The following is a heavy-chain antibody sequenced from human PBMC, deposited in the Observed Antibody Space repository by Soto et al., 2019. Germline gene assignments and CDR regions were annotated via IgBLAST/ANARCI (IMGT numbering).Heavy chain of an antibody. Sequence: SVKVSCKASGFTFTSSAVHWVRQARGQRLEWIGWIVVGNGYTNYAQKFQERVTITRDMSTSTAYMELSSLRSEDTAVYYCAARGPMFNYYCYGMDVWGQGTTDTGSS. CDR3: AARGPMFNYYCYGMDV. CDR1: GFTFTSSA. V-gene: IGHV1-58*01. CDR2: IVVGNGYT. J-gene: IGHJ6*01. D-gene: IGHD3-10*02.